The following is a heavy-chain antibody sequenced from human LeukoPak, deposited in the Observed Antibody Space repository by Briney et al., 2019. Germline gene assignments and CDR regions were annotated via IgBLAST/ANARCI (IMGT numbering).Heavy chain of an antibody. J-gene: IGHJ3*02. V-gene: IGHV6-1*01. CDR1: GDSVSSNSAA. D-gene: IGHD6-19*01. Sequence: PQTLSLTCAVSGDSVSSNSAAWNWIRQSPSRGLEWLGRTYYRSKWYNDYAVSVKSRITINPDTSKNQFSLQLNSVTPEDTAVYYCARDLLSSGWYVGAFDIWGQGTMVTVSS. CDR3: ARDLLSSGWYVGAFDI. CDR2: TYYRSKWYN.